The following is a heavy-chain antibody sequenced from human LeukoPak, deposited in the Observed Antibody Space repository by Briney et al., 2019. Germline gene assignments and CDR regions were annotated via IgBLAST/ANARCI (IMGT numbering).Heavy chain of an antibody. CDR3: ANLGYSSSWRENDAFDI. CDR1: GFTFSSYG. D-gene: IGHD6-13*01. Sequence: GRSLRLSCAASGFTFSSYGMHWVRQAPGKGLEWVAVISYDGSNKYYADSVKGRFTISRDNSKNTLYPQMNSLRAEDTAVYYCANLGYSSSWRENDAFDIWGQGTMVTVSS. CDR2: ISYDGSNK. J-gene: IGHJ3*02. V-gene: IGHV3-30*18.